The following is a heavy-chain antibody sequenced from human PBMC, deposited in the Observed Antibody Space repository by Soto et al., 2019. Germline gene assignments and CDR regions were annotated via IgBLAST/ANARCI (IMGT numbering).Heavy chain of an antibody. CDR2: MSYDGSKK. J-gene: IGHJ4*02. CDR1: GFTFSTSA. CDR3: AKNYLGSGYYYNVFDY. D-gene: IGHD3-10*01. Sequence: PGGSLRLSCAASGFTFSTSAMHWVRQAPGKGLEWVAVMSYDGSKKYYPDSVKGRFTISRDTSKNTLYLQMNSLRAEDTAVYYCAKNYLGSGYYYNVFDYWGQGTLVTVSS. V-gene: IGHV3-30*18.